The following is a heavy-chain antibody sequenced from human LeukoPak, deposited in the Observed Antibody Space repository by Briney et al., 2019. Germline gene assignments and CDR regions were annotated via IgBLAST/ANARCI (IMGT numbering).Heavy chain of an antibody. CDR2: IRYDGSNK. D-gene: IGHD2-21*01. J-gene: IGHJ4*02. V-gene: IGHV3-30*02. CDR1: GFTFSSYG. Sequence: GGSLRLSCPASGFTFSSYGMHWVRQAPGKGLEWVAFIRYDGSNKYYADSVKGRFTISRDNSKNTLYLQMNSLRAEDTAVYYCAKCGRPGALYYFDYWGQGTLVTVSS. CDR3: AKCGRPGALYYFDY.